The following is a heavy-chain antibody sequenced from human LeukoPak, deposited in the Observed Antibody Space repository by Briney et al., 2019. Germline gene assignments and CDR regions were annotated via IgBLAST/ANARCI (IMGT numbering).Heavy chain of an antibody. Sequence: PGGSLRLSCAASGFTFNNYAMHWVRQAPGKELEWVAVISYDGSDKYYADSVKGRFTISRDNSKNTLYLQMNSLRAEDTAVYYCARDRGYCSSTSCYTPYWFDPWGQGTLVTVSS. D-gene: IGHD2-2*02. CDR2: ISYDGSDK. CDR1: GFTFNNYA. V-gene: IGHV3-30*01. J-gene: IGHJ5*02. CDR3: ARDRGYCSSTSCYTPYWFDP.